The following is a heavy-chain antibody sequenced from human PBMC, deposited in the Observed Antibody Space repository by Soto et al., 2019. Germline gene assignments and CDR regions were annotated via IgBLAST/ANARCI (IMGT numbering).Heavy chain of an antibody. CDR1: GFTFSSYS. V-gene: IGHV3-48*01. CDR3: ARGQVVASYFNFDY. D-gene: IGHD2-15*01. J-gene: IGHJ4*02. CDR2: ISSSSSTI. Sequence: GGSLRLSCAASGFTFSSYSMNWVRQAPGKGLEWVSYISSSSSTIYYADSVKGRFTISRDNAKNSLYLQMSSLRAEDTAVYYCARGQVVASYFNFDYWGQGTLVTVSS.